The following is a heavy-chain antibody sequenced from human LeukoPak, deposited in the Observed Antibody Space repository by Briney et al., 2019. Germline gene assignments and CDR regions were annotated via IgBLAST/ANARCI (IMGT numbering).Heavy chain of an antibody. CDR1: GFTFSSDW. CDR2: INGDGSTT. V-gene: IGHV3-74*01. D-gene: IGHD5-18*01. J-gene: IGHJ4*02. Sequence: GGSLRLSCAASGFTFSSDWMHWVRQVPGKGLVWVSRINGDGSTTAYADSVKGRFTISRDNAKKSLYLQMNSLRAKDTAVYYCARHLSGVTGYTYGRGIDYWGQGTLVTVSS. CDR3: ARHLSGVTGYTYGRGIDY.